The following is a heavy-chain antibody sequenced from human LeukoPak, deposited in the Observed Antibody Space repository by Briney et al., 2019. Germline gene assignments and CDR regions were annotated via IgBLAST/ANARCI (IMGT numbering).Heavy chain of an antibody. J-gene: IGHJ4*02. D-gene: IGHD3-22*01. CDR2: TNPNSGGT. Sequence: ASVKVSCKASGYTFTGYYMHWVRQAPGQGLEWMGWTNPNSGGTNYAQKFQGRVTMTRDTSISTAYMELSRLRSDDTAVYYCARVYYDSSGYYTHALGYWGQGTLVTVSS. V-gene: IGHV1-2*02. CDR3: ARVYYDSSGYYTHALGY. CDR1: GYTFTGYY.